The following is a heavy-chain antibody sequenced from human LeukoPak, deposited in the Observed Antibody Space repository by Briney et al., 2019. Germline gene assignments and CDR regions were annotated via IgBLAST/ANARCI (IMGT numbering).Heavy chain of an antibody. J-gene: IGHJ4*02. CDR3: ARDRGDYYFDY. Sequence: GGSLRLSCAASGFTVSSNYVSWVRQAPGKGLEWVSVIYSGGSTYYADSVKGRFTISRDNSKNTLYLQMNSLRAEDTAVYYCARDRGDYYFDYWGQGTLVTVSS. CDR1: GFTVSSNY. D-gene: IGHD2-21*02. V-gene: IGHV3-53*01. CDR2: IYSGGST.